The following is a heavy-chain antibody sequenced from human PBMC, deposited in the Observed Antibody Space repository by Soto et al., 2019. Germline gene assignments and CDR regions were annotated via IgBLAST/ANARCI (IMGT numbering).Heavy chain of an antibody. D-gene: IGHD3-22*01. Sequence: GESLKISFKGSGYSFAGYWITWVRQKPGKGLEWMGRIDPSDSQTYYSPSFRGHVTISVTKSITTVFLQWGSLRASDTAMYYCARQIYDSDTGPNFQYYFDSWGQGTPVTVSS. J-gene: IGHJ4*02. V-gene: IGHV5-10-1*01. CDR2: IDPSDSQT. CDR1: GYSFAGYW. CDR3: ARQIYDSDTGPNFQYYFDS.